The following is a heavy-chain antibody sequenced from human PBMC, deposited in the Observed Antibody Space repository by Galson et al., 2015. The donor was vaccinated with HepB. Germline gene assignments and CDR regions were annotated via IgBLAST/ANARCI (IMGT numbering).Heavy chain of an antibody. CDR2: TSYDGTNE. Sequence: SLRLSCAASGFTLSSNAMHWVRQAPGKGLEWVAVTSYDGTNEYYADSVKGRFTISRDNSKNTLYLQMNSLRAEDTALYYCARELLREPLKGMDVWGQGTTVTVSS. CDR3: ARELLREPLKGMDV. D-gene: IGHD1-26*01. V-gene: IGHV3-30*04. J-gene: IGHJ6*02. CDR1: GFTLSSNA.